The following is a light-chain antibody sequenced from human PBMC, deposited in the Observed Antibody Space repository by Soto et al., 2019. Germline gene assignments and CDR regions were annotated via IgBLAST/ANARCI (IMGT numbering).Light chain of an antibody. J-gene: IGKJ1*01. Sequence: EIVLTQSPGTLSLSPGERATLSCRASQSVSSSYLAWYQQKPGQAPRLLIYGASSRGTGIPDRFSGSGSGTDFTLTISRLEPEDFAVYYCQQYGSSPLTFGQATKVDIK. V-gene: IGKV3-20*01. CDR1: QSVSSSY. CDR2: GAS. CDR3: QQYGSSPLT.